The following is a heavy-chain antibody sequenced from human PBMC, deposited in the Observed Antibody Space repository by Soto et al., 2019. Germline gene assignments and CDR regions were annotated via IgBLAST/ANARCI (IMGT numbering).Heavy chain of an antibody. D-gene: IGHD5-18*01. CDR2: ISSNGGST. CDR1: GFTVNSNY. Sequence: GGSLRLSCAASGFTVNSNYMHWVRQAPGKGLEYVSAISSNGGSTYYADSVKGRFTISRDNSKNTLYLQMSSLRAEDTAVYYCVKQDGYSYAFDIWGQGTMVTVSS. CDR3: VKQDGYSYAFDI. V-gene: IGHV3-64D*06. J-gene: IGHJ3*02.